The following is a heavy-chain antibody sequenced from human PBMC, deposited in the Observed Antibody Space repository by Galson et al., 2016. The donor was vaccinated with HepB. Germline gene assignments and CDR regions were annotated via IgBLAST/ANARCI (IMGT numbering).Heavy chain of an antibody. Sequence: SLRLSCAASGFIFNNYAMSWARQAPGKGLEWVSSITDSGDSTYYAPSVKGRFIISRDKSKNTLYLQLTSLRADDTALYYCATATRYSYGYSTFLVDWGQGILVTVSS. CDR1: GFIFNNYA. D-gene: IGHD5-18*01. J-gene: IGHJ4*02. V-gene: IGHV3-23*01. CDR3: ATATRYSYGYSTFLVD. CDR2: ITDSGDST.